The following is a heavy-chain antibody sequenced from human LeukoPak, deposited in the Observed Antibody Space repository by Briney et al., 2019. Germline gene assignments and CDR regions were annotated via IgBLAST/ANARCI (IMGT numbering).Heavy chain of an antibody. D-gene: IGHD3-10*01. V-gene: IGHV3-21*01. Sequence: GGSLRLSCAASGFTFSSYSMNWVRQAPGKGLEWVSSISSSSSYIYYADSVKGRFTISRDNAKNSLYLQMNSLRAEDTAVYYCARDGFGVHIGAFDIWGQGTMVTVSS. CDR2: ISSSSSYI. J-gene: IGHJ3*02. CDR1: GFTFSSYS. CDR3: ARDGFGVHIGAFDI.